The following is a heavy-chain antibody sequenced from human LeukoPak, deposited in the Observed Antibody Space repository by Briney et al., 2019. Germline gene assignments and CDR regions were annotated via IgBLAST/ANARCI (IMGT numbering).Heavy chain of an antibody. CDR2: IYNNGRT. CDR1: GGSISSDDYY. D-gene: IGHD6-13*01. V-gene: IGHV4-30-4*01. CDR3: ARGRSSSWSSFDY. J-gene: IGHJ4*02. Sequence: PSQTLSLTCTVSGGSISSDDYYWSWIRQPPGKGLEWIGYIYNNGRTYYNPSLKSRVTISVDTSKNLFSLKVSSVTAADAAMYYCARGRSSSWSSFDYWGQGTLVTVS.